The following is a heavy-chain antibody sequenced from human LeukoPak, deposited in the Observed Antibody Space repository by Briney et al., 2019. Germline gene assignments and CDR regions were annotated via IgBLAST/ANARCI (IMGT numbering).Heavy chain of an antibody. CDR1: GYTFTSYD. CDR3: TTANTGATRFYYYYYYMDV. Sequence: ASVKVSCKASGYTFTSYDINWVRQATGQGLEWMGWMNPNSGNTGYAQKFQGRVTMTRDTSMSTVYMELSSLTSEDTAVYYCTTANTGATRFYYYYYYMDVWGKGTTVTVSS. V-gene: IGHV1-8*01. D-gene: IGHD7-27*01. J-gene: IGHJ6*03. CDR2: MNPNSGNT.